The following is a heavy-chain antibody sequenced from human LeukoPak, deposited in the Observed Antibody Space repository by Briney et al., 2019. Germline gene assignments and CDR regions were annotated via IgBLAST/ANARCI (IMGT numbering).Heavy chain of an antibody. D-gene: IGHD3-10*01. CDR3: ARETLDYYGSGSYYPDY. CDR1: GFNFSTYS. J-gene: IGHJ4*02. Sequence: PGGSLRLSCAASGFNFSTYSIHWVRQAPGMGLEWVSSISSSSSYIYYADSVKGRFTISRDNTKNSLFLQMKSLRAEDTGVYYCARETLDYYGSGSYYPDYWGQGTLVTVSS. CDR2: ISSSSSYI. V-gene: IGHV3-21*01.